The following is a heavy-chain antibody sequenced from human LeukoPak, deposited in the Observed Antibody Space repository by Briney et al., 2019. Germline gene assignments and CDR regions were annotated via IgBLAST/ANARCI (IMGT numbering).Heavy chain of an antibody. V-gene: IGHV3-43*02. CDR3: AKDITPGDSVAFDI. J-gene: IGHJ3*02. CDR2: ISGDGGST. CDR1: GFTFDDYA. Sequence: PGGSLRLSCAASGFTFDDYAMHWVRQAAGKGLEWVFLISGDGGSTYYADSVKGRFTISRDNSKNSLYLQMNSLRTEDTALYYCAKDITPGDSVAFDIWGQGTMVTVSS. D-gene: IGHD2-21*02.